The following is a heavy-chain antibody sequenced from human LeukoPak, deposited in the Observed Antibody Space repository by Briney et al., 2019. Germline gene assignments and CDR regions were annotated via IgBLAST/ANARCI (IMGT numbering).Heavy chain of an antibody. Sequence: QPGGSLRLSCAASGFTLSSYAMSWVPQAPGKGLEWVSAISGSGGSTYYADSVKGRFTISTDNSKNTLYLQMNSLRAEDTAVYYCAKAPHYYYDSRPDDYWGQGTLVTVSS. V-gene: IGHV3-23*01. CDR3: AKAPHYYYDSRPDDY. CDR1: GFTLSSYA. D-gene: IGHD3-22*01. CDR2: ISGSGGST. J-gene: IGHJ4*02.